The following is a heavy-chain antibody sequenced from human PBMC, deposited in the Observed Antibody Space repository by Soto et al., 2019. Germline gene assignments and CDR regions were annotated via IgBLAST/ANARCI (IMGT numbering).Heavy chain of an antibody. CDR3: AKRELDDK. V-gene: IGHV3-23*01. Sequence: VHLLESGGALVQPGGSLRLSCVASGFTFRSFHMSWVRQAPGRGLEWVSGISDSGARTDYADSVKGRFTISRDNSKSTLYLQMNDLRSEDTAVYFCAKRELDDKWGQGTLVTVSS. CDR2: ISDSGART. CDR1: GFTFRSFH. J-gene: IGHJ4*02. D-gene: IGHD1-7*01.